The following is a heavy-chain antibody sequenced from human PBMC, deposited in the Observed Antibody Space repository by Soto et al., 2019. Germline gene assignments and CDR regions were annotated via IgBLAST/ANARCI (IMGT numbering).Heavy chain of an antibody. D-gene: IGHD5-18*01. V-gene: IGHV3-30*18. CDR1: GFTFSSYR. CDR2: ISYDVSNK. Sequence: QVQMVESGGGVVQPGRSLRLSCGASGFTFSSYRMHWVRQAPGKGLEWMAVISYDVSNKYYAYSVKGRFTISRDNSKNTLYLQMNSLRAEDTAVYYCAKDRQLWFYYYYYGMDVWGQGPTVTVSS. CDR3: AKDRQLWFYYYYYGMDV. J-gene: IGHJ6*02.